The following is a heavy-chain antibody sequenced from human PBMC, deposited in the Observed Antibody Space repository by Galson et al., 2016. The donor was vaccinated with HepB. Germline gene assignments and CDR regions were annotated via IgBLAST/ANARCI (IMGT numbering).Heavy chain of an antibody. Sequence: SLRLSCAASGFTFGDYAMSWFRQSPGKGLEWVSSISSGSAYKYYADSVKGRFTISRDNAKNSLYLQMNSLRVEDTAVYYCAKYQAGGPPPRFYGMDVWGQGTTVTVSS. CDR3: AKYQAGGPPPRFYGMDV. J-gene: IGHJ6*02. D-gene: IGHD1-26*01. CDR2: ISSGSAYK. CDR1: GFTFGDYA. V-gene: IGHV3-21*01.